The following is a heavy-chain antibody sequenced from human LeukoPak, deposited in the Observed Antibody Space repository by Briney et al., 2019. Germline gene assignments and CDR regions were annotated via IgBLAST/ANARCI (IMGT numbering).Heavy chain of an antibody. CDR1: GYTIGSGYC. CDR2: IYHNGST. CDR3: ARRPRVAGRDF. D-gene: IGHD6-19*01. Sequence: SETLSLTCAVSGYTIGSGYCWGWSRQPPGKGLEWIGSIYHNGSTYYNPSLKSRVTISVDTSKNQFSLKLSSVTAADTSVFHCARRPRVAGRDFWPEGTLVTVST. V-gene: IGHV4-38-2*01. J-gene: IGHJ4*02.